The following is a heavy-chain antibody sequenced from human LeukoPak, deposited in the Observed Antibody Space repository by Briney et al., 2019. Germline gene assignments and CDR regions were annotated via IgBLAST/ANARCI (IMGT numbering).Heavy chain of an antibody. V-gene: IGHV3-23*01. CDR1: GFTMSHYG. CDR2: IRSAVETT. J-gene: IGHJ4*02. CDR3: AKHFCTGLDCSLFDS. Sequence: GGSLRLSCAASGFTMSHYGVSWVRQALGKGLEWISGIRSAVETTHYADSVKGRFIISRDNSKNALSLQLNSLRPEDTALYYCAKHFCTGLDCSLFDSWGQGTLVTVSS. D-gene: IGHD3/OR15-3a*01.